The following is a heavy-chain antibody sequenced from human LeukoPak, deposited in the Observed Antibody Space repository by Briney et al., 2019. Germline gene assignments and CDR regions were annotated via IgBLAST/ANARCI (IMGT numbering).Heavy chain of an antibody. CDR3: AKGGSFDY. J-gene: IGHJ4*02. Sequence: GGSLRLSCAASGFTFSSYAMSWVRQAPGKGLEWVSGFSATGGNTHYADSVKGRFTISRDNSKSTLYLQMDSLRAEDTAVYYCAKGGSFDYWGQGTLVTVSS. CDR1: GFTFSSYA. V-gene: IGHV3-23*01. CDR2: FSATGGNT.